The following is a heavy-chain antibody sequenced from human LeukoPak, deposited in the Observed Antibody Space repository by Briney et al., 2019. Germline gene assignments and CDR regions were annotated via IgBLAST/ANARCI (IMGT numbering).Heavy chain of an antibody. CDR1: GGSFSGYY. CDR3: ARGDYYGLLDY. Sequence: SGTLSLTCAVYGGSFSGYYWSWIRQPPGKGLEWIGEINHSGSTNYNPSLKNRVTISVDTSKNQFSLKLSSVTAADTAVYYCARGDYYGLLDYWGQGTLVTVSS. D-gene: IGHD3-10*01. CDR2: INHSGST. V-gene: IGHV4-34*01. J-gene: IGHJ4*02.